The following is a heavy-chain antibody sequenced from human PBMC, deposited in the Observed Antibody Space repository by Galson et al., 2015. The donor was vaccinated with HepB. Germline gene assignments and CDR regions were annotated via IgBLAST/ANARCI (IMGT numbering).Heavy chain of an antibody. CDR1: GNTFRSYS. Sequence: SVKVSCKASGNTFRSYSINWVRQAPGQGLQWMGRVFPIVGIADYAQKFLGRVAITADKSTNTAYMELSSLTSEDTAVYYCARPLTDPDAYDIWGQGTMVTVSS. V-gene: IGHV1-69*02. D-gene: IGHD3-16*01. CDR3: ARPLTDPDAYDI. CDR2: VFPIVGIA. J-gene: IGHJ3*02.